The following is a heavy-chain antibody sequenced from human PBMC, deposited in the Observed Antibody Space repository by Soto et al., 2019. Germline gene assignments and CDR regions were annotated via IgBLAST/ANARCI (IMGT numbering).Heavy chain of an antibody. CDR3: ARSRRGAYSSGWYSPSGYYNYGIDV. D-gene: IGHD6-19*01. V-gene: IGHV5-10-1*01. J-gene: IGHJ6*02. Sequence: GESLKISCEGSGYPFSYFWISWVRQMPGKGLEWMGRIDPSDSYTNYSPSFQGHVTISADKSISTAYLQWSSLKASDTAMYYCARSRRGAYSSGWYSPSGYYNYGIDVWGQGTKVTVSS. CDR2: IDPSDSYT. CDR1: GYPFSYFW.